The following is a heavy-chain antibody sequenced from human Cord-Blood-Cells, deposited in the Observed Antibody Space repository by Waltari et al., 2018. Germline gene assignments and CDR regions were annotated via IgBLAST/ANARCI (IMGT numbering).Heavy chain of an antibody. CDR1: GFTFSSYG. CDR2: ISYDGSNK. CDR3: AKAWDSSSFDY. Sequence: QVQLVESGGGVVQPGRSLRLSCAASGFTFSSYGMHWVRQAPGKGLEWVAVISYDGSNKYDADSVKGRVTISRDNSKNTLYLQMNSLRAEDTAVYYCAKAWDSSSFDYWGQGTLVTVSS. D-gene: IGHD6-6*01. J-gene: IGHJ4*02. V-gene: IGHV3-30*18.